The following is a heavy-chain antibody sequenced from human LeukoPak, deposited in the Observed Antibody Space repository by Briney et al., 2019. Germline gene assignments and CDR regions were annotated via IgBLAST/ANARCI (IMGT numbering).Heavy chain of an antibody. V-gene: IGHV1-18*01. CDR3: ARVLGGDYLDDAFDI. D-gene: IGHD4-17*01. J-gene: IGHJ3*02. CDR1: GYTFTSYG. Sequence: VASVKVSCKASGYTFTSYGISWVRQAPGQGLEWMGWISAYNGNTNHAQKLQGRVTMTTDTSTSTAYMELRSLRSDDTAVYYCARVLGGDYLDDAFDIWGQGTMVTVSS. CDR2: ISAYNGNT.